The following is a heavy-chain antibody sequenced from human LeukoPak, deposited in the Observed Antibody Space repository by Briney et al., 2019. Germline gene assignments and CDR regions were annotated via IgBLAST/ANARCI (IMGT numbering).Heavy chain of an antibody. Sequence: SETLSLTCAVYGGSFSGYYWSWIRQPPGKGLEWIGEINHSGGTNYNPSLKSRVTISVDTSKNQFSLKLSSVTAADTAVYYCARGLLDCGGDCYEYYFDYWGQGTLVTVSS. CDR1: GGSFSGYY. CDR3: ARGLLDCGGDCYEYYFDY. D-gene: IGHD2-21*02. CDR2: INHSGGT. J-gene: IGHJ4*02. V-gene: IGHV4-34*01.